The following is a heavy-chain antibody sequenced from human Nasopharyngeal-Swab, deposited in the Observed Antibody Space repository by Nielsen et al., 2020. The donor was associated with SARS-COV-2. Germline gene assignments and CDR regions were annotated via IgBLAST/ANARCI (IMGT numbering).Heavy chain of an antibody. Sequence: GESLKISCAASGFTFTLYTMNWVRQAPGKGLEWVASIVSSSSSIFYADSVKGRFTISRDNAKNSLYLQMSSLRAGDTALYYCTRSYIFDIWGQGTVVTVSS. D-gene: IGHD1-14*01. CDR3: TRSYIFDI. CDR2: IVSSSSSI. J-gene: IGHJ3*02. CDR1: GFTFTLYT. V-gene: IGHV3-21*03.